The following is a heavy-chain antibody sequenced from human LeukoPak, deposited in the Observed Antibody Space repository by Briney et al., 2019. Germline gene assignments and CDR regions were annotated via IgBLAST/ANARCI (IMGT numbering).Heavy chain of an antibody. V-gene: IGHV3-7*01. J-gene: IGHJ4*02. Sequence: PGRSLRLSCAAAGFTFSSYGMSWVRQAPGKGLEWVANIKHDGSEKYYVDSVKGRFSIARDNDKNSLYLQMNSLRAEDTAVYYCARRAGKYYFDFWGQGTLVTVSS. CDR3: ARRAGKYYFDF. CDR2: IKHDGSEK. CDR1: GFTFSSYG.